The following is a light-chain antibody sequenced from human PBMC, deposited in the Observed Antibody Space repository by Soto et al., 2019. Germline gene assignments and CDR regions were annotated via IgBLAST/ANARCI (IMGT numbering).Light chain of an antibody. CDR3: QHTTDFT. J-gene: IGKJ2*01. V-gene: IGKV1-5*01. CDR2: DVS. CDR1: SSKW. Sequence: GGRVTMTCRSSSKWLAWYQKKPGKAPKLLIYDVSNLERGVPPRFSGSTSGAESTLTITGLQPDDLGTYYCQHTTDFTFGQGTKVDIK.